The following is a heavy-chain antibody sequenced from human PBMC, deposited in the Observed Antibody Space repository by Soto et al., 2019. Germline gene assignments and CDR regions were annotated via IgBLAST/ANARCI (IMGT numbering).Heavy chain of an antibody. Sequence: SVKVSCKASGGTFSGYAISWVRQAPGQGLEWMGGIIPIFGTANYAQKFQGRVTITADKSTSTAYMELSSLRSEDTAVYYCARDHHYYDSSGYYKTDAFDIWGQGTMVTDS. CDR1: GGTFSGYA. D-gene: IGHD3-22*01. V-gene: IGHV1-69*06. J-gene: IGHJ3*02. CDR2: IIPIFGTA. CDR3: ARDHHYYDSSGYYKTDAFDI.